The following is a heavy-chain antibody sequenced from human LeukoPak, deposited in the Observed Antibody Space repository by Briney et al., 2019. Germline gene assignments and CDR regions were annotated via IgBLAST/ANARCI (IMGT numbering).Heavy chain of an antibody. V-gene: IGHV3-48*03. CDR3: ARDPGYTYGRGDY. CDR2: ISSTGRTI. D-gene: IGHD5-18*01. Sequence: GGSLRLSCAASGFTFSSYEMNWVRQAPGKGLEWVSYISSTGRTIYYADSVKGRFTISRDNAKNSLYLQMNSLRAEDTAVYFCARDPGYTYGRGDYWGQGALVTVSS. CDR1: GFTFSSYE. J-gene: IGHJ4*02.